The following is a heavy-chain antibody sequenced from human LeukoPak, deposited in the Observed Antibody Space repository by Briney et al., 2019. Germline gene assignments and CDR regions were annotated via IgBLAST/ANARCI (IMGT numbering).Heavy chain of an antibody. CDR3: AKLKRVGIAPFDY. J-gene: IGHJ4*02. CDR1: GVTFSHFA. V-gene: IGHV3-23*01. CDR2: ISGSGNKT. Sequence: GGSLRLSCAASGVTFSHFAMSWVRQAPGKGLHWVSTISGSGNKTYDADSVKGRFTISRDNSKNTLYLQMTGLRAEETAVYYCAKLKRVGIAPFDYWGQGTLVTVSS. D-gene: IGHD3-10*01.